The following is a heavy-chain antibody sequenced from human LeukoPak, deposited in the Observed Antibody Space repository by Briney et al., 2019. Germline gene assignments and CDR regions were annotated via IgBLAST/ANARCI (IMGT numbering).Heavy chain of an antibody. D-gene: IGHD3-3*01. CDR1: GGSITTTNW. Sequence: SETLSLTCGVSGGSITTTNWWTWVRQPPGKGLEWIGEVHLDGRTNYNPSLESRLTISVDLSENHISLRLTSVTAADTAAYYCAREGGFYRPLDYSGQGTLVTVSS. V-gene: IGHV4-4*02. CDR3: AREGGFYRPLDY. J-gene: IGHJ4*02. CDR2: VHLDGRT.